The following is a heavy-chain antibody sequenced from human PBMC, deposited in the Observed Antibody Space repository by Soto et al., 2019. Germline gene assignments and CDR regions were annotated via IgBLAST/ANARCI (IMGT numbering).Heavy chain of an antibody. CDR2: IIPIFGTA. CDR3: ATRYSSGWYYYYGMDV. CDR1: GGTFSSYA. D-gene: IGHD6-19*01. J-gene: IGHJ6*02. Sequence: SVKVSCKASGGTFSSYAISWVRQAPGQGLEWMGGIIPIFGTANYAQKFQGRVTITADESTSTAYMELSSLRSEDTAVYYCATRYSSGWYYYYGMDVWGQGTTVTVSS. V-gene: IGHV1-69*13.